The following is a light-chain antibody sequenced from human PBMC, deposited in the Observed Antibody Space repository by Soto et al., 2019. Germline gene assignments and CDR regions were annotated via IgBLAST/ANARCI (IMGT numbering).Light chain of an antibody. CDR1: QSISSW. CDR3: QQAYRFPIT. V-gene: IGKV1-12*01. J-gene: IGKJ5*01. Sequence: DIQMTQSPSTLSASVGDRVTITCRASQSISSWLAWYQQKPGKAPKLLNYAASTLQSGVPARFSGNGSGTDFTLIISSLQPEDSATYYCQQAYRFPITVGKGTRLEI. CDR2: AAS.